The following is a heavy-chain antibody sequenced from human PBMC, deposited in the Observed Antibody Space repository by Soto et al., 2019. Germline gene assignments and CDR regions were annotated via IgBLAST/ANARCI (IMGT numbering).Heavy chain of an antibody. CDR3: ARRSSYSAFDY. CDR2: INPSGGST. CDR1: GYTLATYY. J-gene: IGHJ4*02. Sequence: ASVKVSCKASGYTLATYYSHWVRQPPGQGLEWMGLINPSGGSTRYSQRFQGTATMTRDTSTSTVYMDLSSLRSEDTAVYYCARRSSYSAFDYWGQGTLVTVSS. D-gene: IGHD2-15*01. V-gene: IGHV1-46*01.